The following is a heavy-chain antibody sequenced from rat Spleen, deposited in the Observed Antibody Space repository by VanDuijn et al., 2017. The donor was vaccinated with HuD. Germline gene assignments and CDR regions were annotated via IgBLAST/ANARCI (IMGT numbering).Heavy chain of an antibody. J-gene: IGHJ3*01. CDR3: ARMNSGWVAY. CDR1: GFTFNNYW. D-gene: IGHD4-3*01. Sequence: EVQLVESGGGLVQPGRSLKLSCVASGFTFNNYWMSWIRQAPKKGLEWVAYISSGGGGIYYPDSVKGRFTISRDNAKSTLYVQMNNLRSEDTAMSYCARMNSGWVAYWGQGTLVTVTA. V-gene: IGHV5-31*01. CDR2: ISSGGGGI.